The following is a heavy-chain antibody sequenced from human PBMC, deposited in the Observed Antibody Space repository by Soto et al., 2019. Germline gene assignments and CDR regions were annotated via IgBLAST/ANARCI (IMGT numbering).Heavy chain of an antibody. J-gene: IGHJ3*02. V-gene: IGHV3-33*08. CDR3: ARDQWGGYNWNCRVIGAFDI. D-gene: IGHD1-7*01. CDR1: GFTFSSYA. Sequence: GGSLRLSCAASGFTFSSYAMHWVRQAPGKGLEWVAVIWYDGSNKYYADSVKGRFTISRDNSKNTLYLQMNSLRAEDTAVYYCARDQWGGYNWNCRVIGAFDIWGQGTMVTVSS. CDR2: IWYDGSNK.